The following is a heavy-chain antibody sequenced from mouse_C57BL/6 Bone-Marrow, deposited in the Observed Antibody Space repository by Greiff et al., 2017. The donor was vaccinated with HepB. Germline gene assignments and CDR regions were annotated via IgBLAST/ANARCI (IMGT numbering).Heavy chain of an antibody. Sequence: VQLQQSGPELVKPGASVKISCKASGYSFTSYYIHWVKQRPGQGLEWIGWIYPGSGNTKYNEKFKGKATLTADTSSSTAYMQLSSLTSEDSAVYYCARGLLLPYEYFDVWGTGTTVTVSS. V-gene: IGHV1-66*01. D-gene: IGHD1-1*01. CDR3: ARGLLLPYEYFDV. J-gene: IGHJ1*03. CDR2: IYPGSGNT. CDR1: GYSFTSYY.